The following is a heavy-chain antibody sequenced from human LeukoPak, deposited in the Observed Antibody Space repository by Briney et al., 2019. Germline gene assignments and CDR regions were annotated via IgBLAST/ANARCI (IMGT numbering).Heavy chain of an antibody. Sequence: PGGSLRLSXAASGFSFSTFGMHWVRQTPGKGLEWVSHISKDESNKYYADSVKGRFTISRDTSKNTLFLQMNSLRVEDTAVYYCAKDNPVLGYWGQGTLVTVSS. CDR3: AKDNPVLGY. V-gene: IGHV3-30*18. CDR2: ISKDESNK. J-gene: IGHJ4*02. CDR1: GFSFSTFG. D-gene: IGHD3-16*01.